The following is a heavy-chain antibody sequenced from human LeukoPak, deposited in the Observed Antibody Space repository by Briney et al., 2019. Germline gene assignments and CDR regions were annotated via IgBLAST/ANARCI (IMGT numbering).Heavy chain of an antibody. Sequence: SVKVACKASGGTFTSYTISWVRQAPGQGLEWMGRIIPILGIANYAQKFQGRVTITADKSTSTAYMELSSLRSEDTAVYYCARGTAVAATYYYDSSGYYYGDGSFDYWGQGTLVTVSS. CDR3: ARGTAVAATYYYDSSGYYYGDGSFDY. CDR2: IIPILGIA. D-gene: IGHD3-22*01. J-gene: IGHJ4*02. V-gene: IGHV1-69*02. CDR1: GGTFTSYT.